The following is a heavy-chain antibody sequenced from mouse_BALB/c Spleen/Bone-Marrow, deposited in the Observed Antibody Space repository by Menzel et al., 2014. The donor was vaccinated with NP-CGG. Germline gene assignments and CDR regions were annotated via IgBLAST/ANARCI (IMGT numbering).Heavy chain of an antibody. Sequence: EVKLVESGGGLVQPGGSLKLSCAASGFDFSRYWMSWVRQAPGKGLQWIGEINPESNTINYTPSLKDKFIISRDNAKNTLYLQMSTVRSVDTALYCCARLGYYGWFAYWGQGTLVTVSA. D-gene: IGHD2-3*01. V-gene: IGHV4-1*02. J-gene: IGHJ3*01. CDR1: GFDFSRYW. CDR2: INPESNTI. CDR3: ARLGYYGWFAY.